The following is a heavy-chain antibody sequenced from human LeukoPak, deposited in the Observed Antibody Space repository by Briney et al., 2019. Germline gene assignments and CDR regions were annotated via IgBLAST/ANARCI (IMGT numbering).Heavy chain of an antibody. V-gene: IGHV4-39*07. CDR1: GGSISSSSYY. J-gene: IGHJ4*02. CDR2: IYFSGST. CDR3: ARGSGYYYVRPFDY. D-gene: IGHD3-22*01. Sequence: SETLSLTCTVSGGSISSSSYYWGWIRQPPGKGLEWIGSIYFSGSTYYNPSLKSRVTISVDTSKNQFSLILSSATAADTAVYYCARGSGYYYVRPFDYWGQGTLVTVSS.